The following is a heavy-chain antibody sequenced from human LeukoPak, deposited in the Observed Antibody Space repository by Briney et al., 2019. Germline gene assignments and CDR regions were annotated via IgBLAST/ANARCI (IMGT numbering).Heavy chain of an antibody. CDR2: IRYDGSNK. Sequence: GGSLRLSCAASGFTFSSYGMHWVRQAPGKGLEWVAFIRYDGSNKYYADSVKGRFTISRDNSKNTLYLQMNSLRAEDTAVYYCAKEWRGEVGSTDTYLTDYWGQGTLVTVSS. CDR1: GFTFSSYG. V-gene: IGHV3-30*02. J-gene: IGHJ4*02. D-gene: IGHD1-26*01. CDR3: AKEWRGEVGSTDTYLTDY.